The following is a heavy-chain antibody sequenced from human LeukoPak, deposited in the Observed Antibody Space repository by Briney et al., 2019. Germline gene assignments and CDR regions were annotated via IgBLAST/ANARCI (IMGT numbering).Heavy chain of an antibody. J-gene: IGHJ4*02. CDR1: GLPLSSYG. V-gene: IGHV1-18*01. Sequence: SVEGSFQGSGLPLSSYGISWVGPAPGQRVEWMGWISAYNGNTNYAQKLQGRVTMTTDTSTSTAYMELRSLRSDDTAVYYCARENSGWYGNWGQGTLVTVSS. CDR2: ISAYNGNT. D-gene: IGHD6-19*01. CDR3: ARENSGWYGN.